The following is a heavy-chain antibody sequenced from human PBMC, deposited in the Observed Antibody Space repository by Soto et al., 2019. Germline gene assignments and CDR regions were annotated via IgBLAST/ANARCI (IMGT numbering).Heavy chain of an antibody. J-gene: IGHJ3*02. CDR1: GYTFTSYY. CDR3: ARHGSGYYAPYAFDI. CDR2: INPSGGST. V-gene: IGHV1-46*01. Sequence: GASVKVSCKASGYTFTSYYMHWVRQAPGQGLEWMGIINPSGGSTSYAQKFQGRVTMTRDTSTSTVYMELGSMRSEDTAVYYCARHGSGYYAPYAFDIWGQGTMVTVS. D-gene: IGHD3-22*01.